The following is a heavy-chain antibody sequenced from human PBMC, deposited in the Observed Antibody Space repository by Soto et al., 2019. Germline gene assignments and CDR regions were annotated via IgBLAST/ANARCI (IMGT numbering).Heavy chain of an antibody. Sequence: ASVKVSCKASGFTFTSSAMQWVRQARGQRLEWIGWIVVGSGNTNYAQKFQERVTITRDMSTSTAYMELSSLRSEDTAVYYCAAVGVPAAIRYYYMDVWGKGTTVTVSS. CDR3: AAVGVPAAIRYYYMDV. CDR1: GFTFTSSA. CDR2: IVVGSGNT. J-gene: IGHJ6*03. D-gene: IGHD2-2*02. V-gene: IGHV1-58*02.